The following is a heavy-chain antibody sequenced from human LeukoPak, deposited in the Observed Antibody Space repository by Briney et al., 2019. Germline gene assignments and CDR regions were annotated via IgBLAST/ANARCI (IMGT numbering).Heavy chain of an antibody. Sequence: SETLSLTCTVSGGSINSYYWSWIRQPPGKGLEWIGYIYYSGSTNYNPSLKSRVTISVDTSNNKFSLKLTSLTAADTAVYYCVSHLSAGRPAFDIWGQGTMVTVSS. CDR3: VSHLSAGRPAFDI. CDR2: IYYSGST. D-gene: IGHD2-15*01. J-gene: IGHJ3*02. CDR1: GGSINSYY. V-gene: IGHV4-59*08.